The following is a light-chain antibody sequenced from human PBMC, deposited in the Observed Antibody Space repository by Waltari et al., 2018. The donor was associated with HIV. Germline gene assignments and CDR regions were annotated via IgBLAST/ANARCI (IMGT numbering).Light chain of an antibody. CDR1: PSLLYISNNQNY. V-gene: IGKV4-1*01. CDR2: WAY. J-gene: IGKJ2*01. CDR3: QQYSDVPYT. Sequence: DVVVTQSPDSLAVSLGERATLHCKSTPSLLYISNNQNYLAWYQQKAGQRPKLLIYWAYIRESGVPDRFSGSGSETDFTLTISSLQAEDVAVYYCQQYSDVPYTFGQGTKLEIK.